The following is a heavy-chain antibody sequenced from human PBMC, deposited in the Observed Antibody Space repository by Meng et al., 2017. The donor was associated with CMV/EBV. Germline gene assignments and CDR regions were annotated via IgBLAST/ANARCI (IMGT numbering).Heavy chain of an antibody. CDR3: ARAEGGDYFDY. CDR2: ISSSSSYI. CDR1: GFTFSSYS. Sequence: ETLSLTCAASGFTFSSYSMNWVRQAPGKGLEWVSSISSSSSYIYYADSVKGRFTISRDNAKNSLYLQMNSLRAEDTAVYYCARAEGGDYFDYWGQGTLVTVSS. D-gene: IGHD1-14*01. V-gene: IGHV3-21*01. J-gene: IGHJ4*02.